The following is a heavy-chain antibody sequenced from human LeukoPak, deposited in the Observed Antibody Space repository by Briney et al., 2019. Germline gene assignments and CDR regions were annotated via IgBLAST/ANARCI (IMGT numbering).Heavy chain of an antibody. CDR3: ARPGRTYYDFWSGP. D-gene: IGHD3-3*01. Sequence: SETLSLTCTVSGGSISSSTYYWGWIRQPPGKGLEWIGTIYYRGSTYYNPSLKSRVTISVDTSKNQFSLKLTSVTAADTAVYYCARPGRTYYDFWSGPWGQGTLVTVSS. CDR1: GGSISSSTYY. J-gene: IGHJ5*02. V-gene: IGHV4-39*01. CDR2: IYYRGST.